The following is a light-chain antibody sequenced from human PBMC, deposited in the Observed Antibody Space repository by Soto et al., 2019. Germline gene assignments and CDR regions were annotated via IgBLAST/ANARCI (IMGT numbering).Light chain of an antibody. CDR3: SSYAHGSIYV. CDR2: GVG. Sequence: QSALTQPASVSGSPGQSITISCTGSSSDVGAYNYVSWYLQHPGKAPKLLIYGVGNRPSGVSARFSGSKSGDTASLTTSGLQAEDEADYYCSSYAHGSIYVFGTGTKVTVL. CDR1: SSDVGAYNY. J-gene: IGLJ1*01. V-gene: IGLV2-14*01.